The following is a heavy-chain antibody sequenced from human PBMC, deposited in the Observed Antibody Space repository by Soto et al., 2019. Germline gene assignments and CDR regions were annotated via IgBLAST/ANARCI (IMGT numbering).Heavy chain of an antibody. J-gene: IGHJ5*02. CDR1: GGSISNISYY. Sequence: SVTLSLTCTVAGGSISNISYYRSCNSKPPGKGLEWIGSIYYSGSTYYNPSLKSRVTISVDTSKNQFSLKLSSVTAADTAVYYCARSPTVTRDDWFDPWGQGTLVTVS. CDR3: ARSPTVTRDDWFDP. V-gene: IGHV4-39*01. CDR2: IYYSGST. D-gene: IGHD4-17*01.